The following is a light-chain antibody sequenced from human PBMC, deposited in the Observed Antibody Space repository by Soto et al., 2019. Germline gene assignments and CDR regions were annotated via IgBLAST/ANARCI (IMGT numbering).Light chain of an antibody. J-gene: IGKJ1*01. Sequence: EMARRQVPATVTVSPVERVTLSCRASQSVSSNLAWYQQKPGQAPRLLIYGASTRATGIPARFSGSGSGTEFTLTTSNLHSEDFAVYYCQQYNNWVRTFGQGTKVDIK. CDR1: QSVSSN. CDR3: QQYNNWVRT. CDR2: GAS. V-gene: IGKV3-15*01.